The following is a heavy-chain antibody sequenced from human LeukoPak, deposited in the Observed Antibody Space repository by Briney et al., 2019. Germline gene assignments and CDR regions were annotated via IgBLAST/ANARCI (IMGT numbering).Heavy chain of an antibody. CDR1: GGSISSGDYY. CDR2: IYYSGST. J-gene: IGHJ4*02. D-gene: IGHD3-22*01. CDR3: ARVRYYDSSGYYGVFDY. Sequence: SETLSLTCTVSGGSISSGDYYWSWIRQPPGKGLEWIGYIYYSGSTYYNPSLKSRVTISVDTSKNQFSLKLSSVTAADTAVYYCARVRYYDSSGYYGVFDYWGQGTLLTVSS. V-gene: IGHV4-30-4*08.